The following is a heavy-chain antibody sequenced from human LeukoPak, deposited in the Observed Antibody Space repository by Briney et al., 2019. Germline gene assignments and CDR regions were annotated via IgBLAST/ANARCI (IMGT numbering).Heavy chain of an antibody. CDR2: ISYDGSNK. J-gene: IGHJ5*02. CDR1: GFTFSSYA. D-gene: IGHD3/OR15-3a*01. CDR3: ARDGTGYYYNWFDP. Sequence: PGGSLRLSCAASGFTFSSYAMHWVRQAPGKGLEWGAVISYDGSNKYYADSVKGRFTISRDNSKNTLYLQMNSLRAEDTAVYYCARDGTGYYYNWFDPWGQGTLVTVSS. V-gene: IGHV3-30-3*01.